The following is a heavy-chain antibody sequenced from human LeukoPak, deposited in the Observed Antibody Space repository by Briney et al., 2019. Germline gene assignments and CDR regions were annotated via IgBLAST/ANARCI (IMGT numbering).Heavy chain of an antibody. V-gene: IGHV3-21*01. D-gene: IGHD3-10*02. J-gene: IGHJ4*02. CDR3: ARVEGMFGYLDY. CDR1: GFTFSNYA. CDR2: ISSSSSYI. Sequence: GGSLRLSCAASGFTFSNYAMTWVRQAPGKGLEWVSSISSSSSYIYYADSVKGRFTISRDNAKNSLYLQMNSLRAEDTAVYYCARVEGMFGYLDYWGQGTLVTVSS.